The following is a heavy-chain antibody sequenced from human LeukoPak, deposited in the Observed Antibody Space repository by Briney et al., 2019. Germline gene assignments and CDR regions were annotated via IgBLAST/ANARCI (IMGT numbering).Heavy chain of an antibody. CDR1: GFTFSSYS. Sequence: PGGSLRLSSAASGFTFSSYSMNWVRQAPGKGLEGVSFISSSSSTIYYTDSVKGRFTISRDNAKNSLYLQMNSMRAEDTAVYYCARDRGGSYSAIDYWGQGTLVTVSS. CDR2: ISSSSSTI. CDR3: ARDRGGSYSAIDY. V-gene: IGHV3-48*04. J-gene: IGHJ4*02. D-gene: IGHD1-26*01.